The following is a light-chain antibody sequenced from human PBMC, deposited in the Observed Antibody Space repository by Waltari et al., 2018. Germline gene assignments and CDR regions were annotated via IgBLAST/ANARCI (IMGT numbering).Light chain of an antibody. Sequence: DIVMTQPPESLAVSLGERATINCKSSESVLYSSNNKNHLAWYQQKPGQPPKLLLYWASTRKSGVPDRFSGSGSETDFTLTVTRLEPEDFAVYFCQQYFTSPATFGQGTKVEMK. CDR2: WAS. CDR1: ESVLYSSNNKNH. CDR3: QQYFTSPAT. V-gene: IGKV4-1*01. J-gene: IGKJ2*01.